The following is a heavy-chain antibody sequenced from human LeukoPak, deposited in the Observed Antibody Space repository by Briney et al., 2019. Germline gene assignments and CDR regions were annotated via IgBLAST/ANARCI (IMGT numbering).Heavy chain of an antibody. CDR2: ISSSSSYI. CDR3: AGRRNYYDSSGSTGY. J-gene: IGHJ4*02. Sequence: GGSLRLSCAASGFTFSSYSMNWVRQAPGKGLEWVSSISSSSSYIYYADSVKGRFTISRDNAKNSLYLQMNSLRAEDTAVYYCAGRRNYYDSSGSTGYWGQGTLVTVSS. V-gene: IGHV3-21*01. CDR1: GFTFSSYS. D-gene: IGHD3-22*01.